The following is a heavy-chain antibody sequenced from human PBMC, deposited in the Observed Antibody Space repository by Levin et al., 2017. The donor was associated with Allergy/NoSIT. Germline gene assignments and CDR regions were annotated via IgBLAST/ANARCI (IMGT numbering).Heavy chain of an antibody. CDR1: GFTVSDNY. Sequence: GGSLRLSCAVSGFTVSDNYMSWLRKAPGKGLEWVSIMYSGGSTYYADSVKGRFTISRDNSKNTLSLQMNSLRVEDTAVYYCASVSRASCRAFDIWGQGTMVTVSS. V-gene: IGHV3-53*01. CDR2: MYSGGST. CDR3: ASVSRASCRAFDI. J-gene: IGHJ3*02. D-gene: IGHD2-2*01.